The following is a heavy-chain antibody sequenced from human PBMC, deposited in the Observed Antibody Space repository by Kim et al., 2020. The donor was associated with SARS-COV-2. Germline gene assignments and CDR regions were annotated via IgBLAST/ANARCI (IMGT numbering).Heavy chain of an antibody. D-gene: IGHD3-3*01. CDR3: ARDRGSITIFGVVIDAFDI. J-gene: IGHJ3*02. V-gene: IGHV4-31*03. CDR2: IYYTGST. CDR1: GGSISSGGYY. Sequence: SETLSLTCTVSGGSISSGGYYWSWIRQHPGKGLEWIAYIYYTGSTYYNPSLKSRFTISVDTSKNQFSLKLSSVTAADTAVYYCARDRGSITIFGVVIDAFDIWGQGTMVTVSS.